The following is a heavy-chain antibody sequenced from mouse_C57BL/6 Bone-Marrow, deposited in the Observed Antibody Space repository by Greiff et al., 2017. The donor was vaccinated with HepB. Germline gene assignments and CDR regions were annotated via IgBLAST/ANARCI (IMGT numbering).Heavy chain of an antibody. CDR3: TRDGPVRYRYFDV. J-gene: IGHJ1*03. V-gene: IGHV5-9-1*02. D-gene: IGHD1-1*01. Sequence: EVKVEESGEGLVKPGGSLKLSCAASGFTFSSYAMSWVRQTPEKRLEWVAYISSGGDYIYYADTVKGRFTISRDNARNTLYLQMSSLKSEDTAMYYCTRDGPVRYRYFDVWGTGTTVTVSS. CDR2: ISSGGDYI. CDR1: GFTFSSYA.